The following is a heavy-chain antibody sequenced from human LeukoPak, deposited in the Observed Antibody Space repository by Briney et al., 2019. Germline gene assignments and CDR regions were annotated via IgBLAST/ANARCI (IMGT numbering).Heavy chain of an antibody. J-gene: IGHJ4*02. CDR1: GYTFTGYY. D-gene: IGHD1-20*01. V-gene: IGHV1-2*02. CDR2: INPNSGGT. Sequence: ASVKVSCKASGYTFTGYYMHWVRQAPGQGLEWMGWINPNSGGTNYAQKFQGRVTMTRDTSISTAYMELSRLRSDDTAVYYCARDLTGTGTPFDYWGQGTLVTVSS. CDR3: ARDLTGTGTPFDY.